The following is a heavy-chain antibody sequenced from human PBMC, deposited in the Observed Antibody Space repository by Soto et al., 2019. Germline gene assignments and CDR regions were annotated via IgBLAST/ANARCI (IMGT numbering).Heavy chain of an antibody. CDR2: ISGSGGST. CDR3: AKIEYASAWYYYGMDG. V-gene: IGHV3-23*01. Sequence: PGGSLRLSCAASGFTFSSYAMSWVRQAPGKGLEWVSAISGSGGSTYYADSVRGRFTISRDNSKNTLYVQMDSLRAEDPAVYYCAKIEYASAWYYYGMDGWGQGTTVTVSS. J-gene: IGHJ6*02. CDR1: GFTFSSYA. D-gene: IGHD3-16*01.